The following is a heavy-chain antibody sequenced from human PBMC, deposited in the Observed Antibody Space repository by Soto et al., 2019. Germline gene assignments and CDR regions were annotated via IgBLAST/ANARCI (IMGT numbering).Heavy chain of an antibody. CDR2: ISSSGDII. D-gene: IGHD3-22*01. J-gene: IGHJ4*02. V-gene: IGHV3-11*01. CDR1: GFSFSYYY. Sequence: GGSLILSCAGSGFSFSYYYRSWIRQAPGKGLEWVSYISSSGDIIYYADSVKGRFTISRDNAKNSLYLQMNSLRAEDTAVYYCARDLGYYASDGYFDYWGQGTVVTVSS. CDR3: ARDLGYYASDGYFDY.